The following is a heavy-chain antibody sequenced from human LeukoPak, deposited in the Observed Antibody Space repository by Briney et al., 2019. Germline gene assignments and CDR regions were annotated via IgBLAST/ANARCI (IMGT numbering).Heavy chain of an antibody. CDR3: AREVLLLVEPAANTVDY. Sequence: GGSLRLSCAASGFTFRDYTINWVRQAPGRGLEWVSAIDKGGTDIKYADSVKGRFTVSRDNGKNSLFLQMNNLRLEDTAVYFCAREVLLLVEPAANTVDYWGEGTRVTVSS. J-gene: IGHJ4*02. CDR1: GFTFRDYT. D-gene: IGHD2-2*01. CDR2: IDKGGTDI. V-gene: IGHV3-21*01.